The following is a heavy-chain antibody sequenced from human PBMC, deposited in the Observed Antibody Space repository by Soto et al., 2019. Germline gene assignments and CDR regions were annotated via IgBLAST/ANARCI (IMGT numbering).Heavy chain of an antibody. CDR3: GRVVEGATRHTDPDS. V-gene: IGHV4-39*01. J-gene: IGHJ5*01. D-gene: IGHD2-21*01. CDR2: VYHNGDA. Sequence: PSETLSLTCTVSGVSIHNSHSFWAWIRQPPGKGLQFIASVYHNGDAHYNSSLKSRVTISVDTANNQVSLRMRSLTAADTAFYYCGRVVEGATRHTDPDSWGQGSLVTVSS. CDR1: GVSIHNSHSF.